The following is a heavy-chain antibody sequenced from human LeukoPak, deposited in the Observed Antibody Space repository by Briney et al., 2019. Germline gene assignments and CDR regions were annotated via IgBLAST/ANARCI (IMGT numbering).Heavy chain of an antibody. CDR1: GFTFSGSA. Sequence: GGSLRLSCAASGFTFSGSAMHWVRQASGKGLEWVGRIRSKANSYATAYAASVKGRFTISRDDSKNTAYLQMNSLKTEDTAVYYCTSRYYDSRAWSAFDIWGQGTMVTVSS. CDR2: IRSKANSYAT. J-gene: IGHJ3*02. CDR3: TSRYYDSRAWSAFDI. V-gene: IGHV3-73*01. D-gene: IGHD3-3*01.